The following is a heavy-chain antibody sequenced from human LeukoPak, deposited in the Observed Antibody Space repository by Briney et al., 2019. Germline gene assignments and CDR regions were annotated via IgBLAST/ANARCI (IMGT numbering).Heavy chain of an antibody. CDR1: GFTFSSHW. Sequence: GGSLRLSCAASGFTFSSHWMHWVRQAPGKGLVWVSRINSDGSSTTYADSVKGRFTISRDNAKNTLYLQMNSLRAEDTAVYYCARDGREFGDVFDYWGQGTLVTVSS. CDR3: ARDGREFGDVFDY. D-gene: IGHD5-24*01. J-gene: IGHJ4*02. CDR2: INSDGSST. V-gene: IGHV3-74*03.